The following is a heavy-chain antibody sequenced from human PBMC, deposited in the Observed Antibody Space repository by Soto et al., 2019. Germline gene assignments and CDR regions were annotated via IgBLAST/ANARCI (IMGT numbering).Heavy chain of an antibody. J-gene: IGHJ4*02. CDR2: IYYSGST. CDR1: GGSISSGGYY. Sequence: TLSLTCTVSGGSISSGGYYWSWIRQHPGKGLEWIGYIYYSGSTYYNPSLKSRVTISVDTSKNQFSLKLSSVTAADTAVYYCARVGMTTVLGFDYWGQGTLVTVSS. CDR3: ARVGMTTVLGFDY. V-gene: IGHV4-31*03. D-gene: IGHD4-17*01.